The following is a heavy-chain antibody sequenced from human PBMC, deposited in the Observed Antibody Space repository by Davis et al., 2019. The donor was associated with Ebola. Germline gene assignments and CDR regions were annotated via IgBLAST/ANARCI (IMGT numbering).Heavy chain of an antibody. J-gene: IGHJ5*02. Sequence: GGSLRLSCAASGFTFDDYAMSWVRQAPGKGLEWVSGINWNGGSTGYADSVKGRFTISRDNAKSSLYLQMNSLRAEDTALYHCARVNALTGYSRFDPWGQGTLVTVSS. D-gene: IGHD3-9*01. CDR3: ARVNALTGYSRFDP. CDR1: GFTFDDYA. CDR2: INWNGGST. V-gene: IGHV3-20*01.